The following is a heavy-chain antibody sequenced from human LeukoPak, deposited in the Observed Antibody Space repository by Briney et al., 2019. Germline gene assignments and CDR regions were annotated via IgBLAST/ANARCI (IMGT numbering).Heavy chain of an antibody. CDR1: GFTFDDYA. CDR3: AKDGGYYGSGDY. D-gene: IGHD3-10*01. V-gene: IGHV3-43*02. Sequence: PGKSLRPSCAASGFTFDDYAMHWIRQAPEKGLEWVSLISGDGGSTYYADSVKGRFTISRDNSKNSLYLQMSSLRTEDTALYYCAKDGGYYGSGDYWGQGTLVTVSS. J-gene: IGHJ4*02. CDR2: ISGDGGST.